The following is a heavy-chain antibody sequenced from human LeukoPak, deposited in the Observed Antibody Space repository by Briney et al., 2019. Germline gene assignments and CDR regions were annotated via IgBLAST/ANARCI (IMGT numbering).Heavy chain of an antibody. CDR3: ARVLGEPPYYYYGMDV. V-gene: IGHV4-59*01. CDR2: IYYSGST. D-gene: IGHD3-10*01. CDR1: GGSISSYY. J-gene: IGHJ6*02. Sequence: SETLSLTCTVSGGSISSYYWSWIRQPPGKGLEWIGYIYYSGSTNYNPSLKSRVTISVDTSKNQFSLKLSSVTAADTAVYYCARVLGEPPYYYYGMDVWGQGTTVTVSS.